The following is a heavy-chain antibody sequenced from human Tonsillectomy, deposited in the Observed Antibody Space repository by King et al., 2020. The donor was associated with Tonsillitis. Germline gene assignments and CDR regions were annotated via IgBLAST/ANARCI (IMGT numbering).Heavy chain of an antibody. V-gene: IGHV5-51*01. D-gene: IGHD2-2*03. J-gene: IGHJ3*02. Sequence: VQLVESGAEVKKPGESVKISCKGSGYSFTSHWIGWVRQMPGKGLEWMGIIYAGDSDTRYSPSFQGQVTISADKSTSTAYLQWSSLKASDTAMYYCARLRLVDIGVAATQGGDDFDIWGQGTMVTVSS. CDR3: ARLRLVDIGVAATQGGDDFDI. CDR2: IYAGDSDT. CDR1: GYSFTSHW.